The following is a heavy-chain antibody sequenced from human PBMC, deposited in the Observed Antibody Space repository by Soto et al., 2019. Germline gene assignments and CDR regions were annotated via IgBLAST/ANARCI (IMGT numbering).Heavy chain of an antibody. D-gene: IGHD3-22*01. CDR1: GFTFSSYG. CDR3: AKWTYYYDSSGYGHFDY. Sequence: QVQLVESGGGVVQPGRSQRLSCAASGFTFSSYGMHWVRQAPGKGLEWVAVISYDGSNKYYADSVKGRFTISRDNSKNTLYLQINSLRAEDTAVYYCAKWTYYYDSSGYGHFDYWGQGTLVTVSS. CDR2: ISYDGSNK. J-gene: IGHJ4*02. V-gene: IGHV3-30*18.